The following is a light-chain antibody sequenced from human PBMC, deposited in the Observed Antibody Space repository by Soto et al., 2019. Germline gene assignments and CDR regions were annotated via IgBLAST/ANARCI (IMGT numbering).Light chain of an antibody. CDR3: QQRSNWPRWT. CDR1: QSVSSY. Sequence: EIVLTQSPATLSLAPGLRATLSRRASQSVSSYLAWYQQKAGQAPRLLIYDASNRATVIPARFIGSGSGTDFTLTIRSLEPEDFGVYYCQQRSNWPRWTFGQGTKLEIK. V-gene: IGKV3-11*01. CDR2: DAS. J-gene: IGKJ2*01.